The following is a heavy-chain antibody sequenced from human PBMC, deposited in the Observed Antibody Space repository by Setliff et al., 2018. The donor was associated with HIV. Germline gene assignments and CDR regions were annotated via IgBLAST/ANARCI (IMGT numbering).Heavy chain of an antibody. Sequence: GGSLRLSCAASGFTFTTYAMNWVRQAPGKGLEWVSSISGSGSSIYYADSVKGRFTISRDNAKNSLYLQMNSLRADDTAVYYCASTFSSSWYPEDYYYYAMDVWGQGTTVTVSS. V-gene: IGHV3-21*01. CDR1: GFTFTTYA. CDR2: ISGSGSSI. D-gene: IGHD6-13*01. J-gene: IGHJ6*02. CDR3: ASTFSSSWYPEDYYYYAMDV.